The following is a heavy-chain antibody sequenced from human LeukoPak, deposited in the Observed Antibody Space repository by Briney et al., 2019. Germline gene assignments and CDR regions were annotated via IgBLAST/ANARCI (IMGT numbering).Heavy chain of an antibody. CDR1: GFTFSSYA. J-gene: IGHJ4*02. D-gene: IGHD2-2*01. V-gene: IGHV3-23*01. CDR2: ISGSGGST. CDR3: AKVEGIVVVPANFDY. Sequence: GGPLRLSCEASGFTFSSYAMSWVRQAPGKGREWVSAISGSGGSTYYADSVKGRFTISRDNSKNTLYLQMNSLRAEDTAVYYCAKVEGIVVVPANFDYWGQGTLVTVSS.